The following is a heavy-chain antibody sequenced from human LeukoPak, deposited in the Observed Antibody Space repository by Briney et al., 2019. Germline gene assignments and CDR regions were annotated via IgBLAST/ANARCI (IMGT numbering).Heavy chain of an antibody. CDR1: GGSISSSSYY. CDR2: IYYSGST. V-gene: IGHV4-39*01. CDR3: ARPAGDDFWSGQGWFDP. Sequence: PSETLSFTCTVSGGSISSSSYYWGWIRQPPGKGLEWIGSIYYSGSTYYNPSLKSRVTISVDTSKNQFSLKLSSVTAADTAVYYCARPAGDDFWSGQGWFDPWGQGTLVTVSS. D-gene: IGHD3-3*01. J-gene: IGHJ5*02.